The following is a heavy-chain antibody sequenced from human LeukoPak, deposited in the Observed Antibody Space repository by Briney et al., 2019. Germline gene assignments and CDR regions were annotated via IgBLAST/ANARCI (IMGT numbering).Heavy chain of an antibody. D-gene: IGHD3-10*01. J-gene: IGHJ6*02. V-gene: IGHV1-46*01. Sequence: ASVKVSCKASGYTFTGYYMHWVRPAPGQGLEWMGRINPNSGSTSYAQKFQGRVTMTRDTSTSTVYMELSSLRSEDTAVYYCARDWSHGSGSYDYYYYGMDVWGQGTTVTVSS. CDR1: GYTFTGYY. CDR3: ARDWSHGSGSYDYYYYGMDV. CDR2: INPNSGST.